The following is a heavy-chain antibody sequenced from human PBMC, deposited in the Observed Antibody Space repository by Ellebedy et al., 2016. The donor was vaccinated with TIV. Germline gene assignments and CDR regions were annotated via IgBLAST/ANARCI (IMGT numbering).Heavy chain of an antibody. J-gene: IGHJ4*02. Sequence: MPSETLSLTCAVSGGSISSGGYSWSWIRQTPGKGLEWIGYIHHSGNTHYNPSLKSRVTISMDKSKNHFYLKLDSVTAADPAVYYCARERDYGDYFDYWGQGILVTVSS. CDR2: IHHSGNT. CDR1: GGSISSGGYS. V-gene: IGHV4-30-2*01. D-gene: IGHD4-17*01. CDR3: ARERDYGDYFDY.